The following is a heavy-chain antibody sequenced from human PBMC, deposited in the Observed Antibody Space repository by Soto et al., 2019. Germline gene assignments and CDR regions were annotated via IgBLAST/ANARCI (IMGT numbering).Heavy chain of an antibody. CDR2: IYYGGST. CDR1: GGSISSSSYY. D-gene: IGHD3-3*01. CDR3: ASAYYDFWSGYYLYFDY. V-gene: IGHV4-39*01. Sequence: SETLSLTCTVSGGSISSSSYYWGWIRQPPGKGLEWIGSIYYGGSTYYNPSLKSRVTISVDTSKNQFSLKLSSVTAADTAVYYCASAYYDFWSGYYLYFDYWGQGTLVTVSS. J-gene: IGHJ4*02.